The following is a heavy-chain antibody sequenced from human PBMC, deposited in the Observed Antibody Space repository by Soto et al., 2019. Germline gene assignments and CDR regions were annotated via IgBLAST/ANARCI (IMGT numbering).Heavy chain of an antibody. D-gene: IGHD3-16*01. Sequence: GASVKVSCKASGGTFSSYAISWVRQAPGQGLEWMGGIIPIFGTANYAQKFQGRVTVTADESTSTAYMELSSLRSDDTATYYCARMATFGSLNWFDPWGQGTLVTVSS. V-gene: IGHV1-69*13. J-gene: IGHJ5*02. CDR3: ARMATFGSLNWFDP. CDR1: GGTFSSYA. CDR2: IIPIFGTA.